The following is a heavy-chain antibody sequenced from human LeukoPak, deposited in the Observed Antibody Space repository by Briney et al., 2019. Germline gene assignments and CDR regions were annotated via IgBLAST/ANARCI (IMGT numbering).Heavy chain of an antibody. V-gene: IGHV3-20*04. CDR3: ARIVASPYSSFDI. CDR1: GFTLSDYY. D-gene: IGHD5-12*01. J-gene: IGHJ3*02. Sequence: GGSLRLSCAAPGFTLSDYYMSWIRQAPGKGLEWVSGINWNGGSTGYADSVKGRFTISRDNAKNSLYLQMNSLRAEDTALYYCARIVASPYSSFDIWGQGTMVTVSS. CDR2: INWNGGST.